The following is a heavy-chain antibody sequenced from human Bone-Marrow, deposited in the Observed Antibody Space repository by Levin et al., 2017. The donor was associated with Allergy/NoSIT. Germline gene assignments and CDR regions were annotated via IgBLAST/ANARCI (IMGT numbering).Heavy chain of an antibody. CDR3: ARDLSCDGGSCLVQYYFDY. J-gene: IGHJ4*02. Sequence: EGSLRLSCAASGFTFSSYSMNWVRQAPGKGLEWVSSISSSSSYIYYADSVKGRFTISRDNAKNSLYLQMNSLRAEDTAVYYCARDLSCDGGSCLVQYYFDYWGQGTLVTVSS. CDR1: GFTFSSYS. D-gene: IGHD2-15*01. V-gene: IGHV3-21*01. CDR2: ISSSSSYI.